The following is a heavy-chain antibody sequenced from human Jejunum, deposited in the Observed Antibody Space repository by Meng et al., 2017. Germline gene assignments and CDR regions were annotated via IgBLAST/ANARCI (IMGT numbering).Heavy chain of an antibody. CDR1: GCSIRSGYYY. CDR2: NEFRGGP. J-gene: IGHJ4*02. D-gene: IGHD2-15*01. Sequence: QVQLQESGPGLVKPSQTLSLTCPASGCSIRSGYYYWNWIRQPPREGLEWIGANEFRGGPHHSPSLHSRGNLSGGTVKNQFSRKLGYVTDAEPAVFFRAGGLGGGFYSFHFDYWGQGTLVTVSS. V-gene: IGHV4-30-4*08. CDR3: AGGLGGGFYSFHFDY.